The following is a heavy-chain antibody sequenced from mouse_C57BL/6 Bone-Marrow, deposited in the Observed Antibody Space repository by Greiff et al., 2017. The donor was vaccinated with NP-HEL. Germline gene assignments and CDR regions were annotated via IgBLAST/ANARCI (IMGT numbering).Heavy chain of an antibody. CDR2: ISSGGSYT. CDR3: ARHGSSYLGGAY. J-gene: IGHJ3*01. CDR1: GFTFSSYG. D-gene: IGHD1-1*01. Sequence: DVHLVESGGDLVKPGGSLKLSCAASGFTFSSYGMSWVRQTPDKRLEWVATISSGGSYTYYPDSVKGRFTISRDNAKNTLYLQMSSLKSEDTAMYYCARHGSSYLGGAYWGQGTLVTVSA. V-gene: IGHV5-6*01.